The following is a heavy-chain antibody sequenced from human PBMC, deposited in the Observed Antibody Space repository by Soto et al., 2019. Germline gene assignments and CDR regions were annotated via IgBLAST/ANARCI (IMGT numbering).Heavy chain of an antibody. CDR3: ARVAGGYTYLQFDY. CDR2: ISAYNGNT. Sequence: RASVKVSCKASGYTFTSYGISWVRQAPGQGLEWMGWISAYNGNTNYAQKLQGRVTMTTDTSTSTAYMELRSLRSDDTAVYYCARVAGGYTYLQFDYSGQGPLVTVP. V-gene: IGHV1-18*04. J-gene: IGHJ4*02. D-gene: IGHD5-12*01. CDR1: GYTFTSYG.